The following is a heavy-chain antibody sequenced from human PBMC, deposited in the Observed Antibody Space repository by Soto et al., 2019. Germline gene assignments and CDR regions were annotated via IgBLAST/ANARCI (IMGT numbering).Heavy chain of an antibody. Sequence: SGGSLRLSCAASGFTFSSYGMHWVRQAPGKGLEGVAVISYDGSNKYYADSVKGRLTISRDNSKNTLYLQMNSLRAEDTAVYYCAKDKGITIFGVVASWGQGTLVTVSS. CDR1: GFTFSSYG. CDR3: AKDKGITIFGVVAS. D-gene: IGHD3-3*01. J-gene: IGHJ4*02. V-gene: IGHV3-30*18. CDR2: ISYDGSNK.